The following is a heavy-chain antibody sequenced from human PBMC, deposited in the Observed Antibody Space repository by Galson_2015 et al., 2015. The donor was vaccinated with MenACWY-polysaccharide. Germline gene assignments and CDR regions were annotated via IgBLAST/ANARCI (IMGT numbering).Heavy chain of an antibody. J-gene: IGHJ5*02. Sequence: TLSLTCTVSGDSITSCGYFWSWILQHPGKGLEWIASISFDGGTYYNPSLKSRVIISLDTPNNQPNNQFSLKLNSVTAADTAFYYCARGGRAVSNRNWFDPWGQGTLVTVSS. CDR2: ISFDGGT. D-gene: IGHD3-16*01. V-gene: IGHV4-31*03. CDR1: GDSITSCGYF. CDR3: ARGGRAVSNRNWFDP.